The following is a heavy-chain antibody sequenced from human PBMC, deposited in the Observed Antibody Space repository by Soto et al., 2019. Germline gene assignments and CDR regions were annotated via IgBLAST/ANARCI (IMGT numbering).Heavy chain of an antibody. CDR1: GLTFSSYA. Sequence: EVQLLESGGGLVQPGGSLRLSCAASGLTFSSYAMSWVRKAPGKGLDWVSTINSVGRTYYADTVKGRFTISRDNSKNTLYLQMDSLRGEDTAVYYCAKGDTGISTCFDFWGQGTLVTVSS. J-gene: IGHJ4*02. CDR3: AKGDTGISTCFDF. CDR2: INSVGRT. D-gene: IGHD5-18*01. V-gene: IGHV3-23*01.